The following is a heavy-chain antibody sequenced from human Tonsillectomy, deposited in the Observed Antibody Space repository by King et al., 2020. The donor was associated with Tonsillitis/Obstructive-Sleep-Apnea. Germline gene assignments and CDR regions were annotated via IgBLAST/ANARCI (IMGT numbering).Heavy chain of an antibody. D-gene: IGHD2-2*01. CDR2: IYHSGST. CDR1: GGSISSSNW. CDR3: ARGYCSSPSCHGDDAFDI. J-gene: IGHJ3*02. Sequence: VQLQESGPGLVKPSGTLSLTCAVSGGSISSSNWWSWVRQPPGKGLEWIGKIYHSGSTDYNPSLTSRVTISVDKSKNHFSLRLGSVTAADTAVYYCARGYCSSPSCHGDDAFDIWGQGTMVTVSS. V-gene: IGHV4-4*02.